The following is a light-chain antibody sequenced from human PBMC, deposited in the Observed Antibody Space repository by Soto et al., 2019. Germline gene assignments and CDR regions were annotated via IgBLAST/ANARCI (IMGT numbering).Light chain of an antibody. CDR3: QQYNNWPPGYI. J-gene: IGKJ2*01. V-gene: IGKV3-15*01. CDR2: GAS. Sequence: EIVMTQSPATLSVSPGERATLSCRASQSVSSNLAWYQQKPGQAPRLLIYGASTRATGIPARFSGSGSGTEFTLTISSLQSEDIAVYYCQQYNNWPPGYIFGQGTKLEIK. CDR1: QSVSSN.